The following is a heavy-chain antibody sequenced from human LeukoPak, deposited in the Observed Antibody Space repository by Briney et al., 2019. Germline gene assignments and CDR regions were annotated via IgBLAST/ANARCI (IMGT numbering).Heavy chain of an antibody. V-gene: IGHV1-8*01. CDR3: ARAGDYAEGYRSYYFDY. J-gene: IGHJ4*02. CDR1: GYTFTSHD. D-gene: IGHD4-17*01. CDR2: MNPNSGNT. Sequence: ASVKVSCKASGYTFTSHDINWVRQATGQGLEWMGWMNPNSGNTGYAQKFQGRVTMTRNTSISTAYMELSSLGSEDTAVYYCARAGDYAEGYRSYYFDYWGQGTLVTVSS.